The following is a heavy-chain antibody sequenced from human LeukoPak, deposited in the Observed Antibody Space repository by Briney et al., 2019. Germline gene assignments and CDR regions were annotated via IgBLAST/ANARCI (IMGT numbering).Heavy chain of an antibody. D-gene: IGHD6-25*01. V-gene: IGHV4-39*06. CDR2: IYSRGST. CDR3: ASGLGAARSYFEY. Sequence: PSETLSLTCIVSGGSISSSNYYWGWIRQSPGKGLEWIGSIYSRGSTYYNPSLKSRVIVSSDMSKNQFPLMLNSVTAADTAVYYCASGLGAARSYFEYWGQGTLVTVSS. J-gene: IGHJ4*02. CDR1: GGSISSSNYY.